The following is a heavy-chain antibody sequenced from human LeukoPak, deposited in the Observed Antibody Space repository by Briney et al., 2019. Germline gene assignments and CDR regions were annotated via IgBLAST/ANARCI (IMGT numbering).Heavy chain of an antibody. CDR3: ASGNTLKGVDY. V-gene: IGHV4-34*01. Sequence: SETLSLTCAVYGGSFSGYYWSWIRQPPGKGLEWIGEINHSGSTNYNPSLKSRVTISVDTSKNQFSLKLSSVTAADTAVYYCASGNTLKGVDYWGQGTLVSVSS. J-gene: IGHJ4*02. CDR1: GGSFSGYY. D-gene: IGHD2/OR15-2a*01. CDR2: INHSGST.